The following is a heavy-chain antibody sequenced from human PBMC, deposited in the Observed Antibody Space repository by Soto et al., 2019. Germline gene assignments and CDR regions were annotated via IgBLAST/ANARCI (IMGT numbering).Heavy chain of an antibody. CDR3: ARSPLPIQPGGYCSGGSCYSVDYYYYMDV. J-gene: IGHJ6*03. V-gene: IGHV3-66*01. D-gene: IGHD2-15*01. CDR1: GFTVSSNY. Sequence: EVQLVESGGGLVQPGGSLRLSCAASGFTVSSNYMSWVRQAPGKGLEWVSVIYSGGSTYYADSVKGRFTISRDNSKNTLYLQMNSLRAEDTAVYYCARSPLPIQPGGYCSGGSCYSVDYYYYMDVWGKGTTVTVSS. CDR2: IYSGGST.